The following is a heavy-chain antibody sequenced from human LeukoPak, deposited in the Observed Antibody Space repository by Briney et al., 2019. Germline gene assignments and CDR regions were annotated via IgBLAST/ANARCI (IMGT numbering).Heavy chain of an antibody. D-gene: IGHD4-11*01. Sequence: PSETLSLTCTVSSGSIINSDLYWSWIRQSPGKGLEWIGYIYHSTNTYYNPSLKSRVTMSVDSSKNQFSLRLTPVTAADTAVYYCAGGIGTTVRGYFDFWGQGTQVTVSS. CDR2: IYHSTNT. CDR3: AGGIGTTVRGYFDF. CDR1: SGSIINSDLY. V-gene: IGHV4-30-2*06. J-gene: IGHJ4*02.